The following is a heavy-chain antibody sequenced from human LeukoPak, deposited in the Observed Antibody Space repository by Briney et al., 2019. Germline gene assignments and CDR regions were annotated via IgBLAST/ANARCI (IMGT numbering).Heavy chain of an antibody. J-gene: IGHJ6*02. V-gene: IGHV3-11*06. CDR2: ISRNSYT. D-gene: IGHD3-3*01. Sequence: GGSLRLSCAASGFTFSDYYMSWIRQAPGKGLEWVSYISRNSYTNYADSVKGRFTISRDNAKNSLCLQMNSLRVEDTAVYYCARPPSITNPYYGLDVWGQGTTVTVSS. CDR1: GFTFSDYY. CDR3: ARPPSITNPYYGLDV.